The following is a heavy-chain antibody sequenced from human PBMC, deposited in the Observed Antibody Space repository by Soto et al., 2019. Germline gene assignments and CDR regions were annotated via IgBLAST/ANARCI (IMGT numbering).Heavy chain of an antibody. CDR3: ARTLPNRQLFDS. Sequence: PSETLSLTCTVSGGFIWDWVRQPPDKGLEWIGYIYNSGRYNYNPSLESRLTISIDTSKNQFSLRLASVTAADTAVYYCARTLPNRQLFDSWSQGTLVTVSS. V-gene: IGHV4-59*01. CDR2: IYNSGRY. J-gene: IGHJ4*02. CDR1: GGFI. D-gene: IGHD1-1*01.